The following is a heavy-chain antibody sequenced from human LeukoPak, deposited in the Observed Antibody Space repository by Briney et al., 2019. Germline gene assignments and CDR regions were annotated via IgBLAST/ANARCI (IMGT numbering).Heavy chain of an antibody. CDR1: GGSIGNYF. CDR2: IDFSGST. V-gene: IGHV4-59*01. CDR3: ARAVSSGWYPYYYYYGMGV. Sequence: SETLSLTCTVSGGSIGNYFWTWIRQSPGKGLEWIGYIDFSGSTSINPSLRSRAILSIDTSKHQFSLKLTSVTAADTAIYYCARAVSSGWYPYYYYYGMGVWGQGTTVTVSS. D-gene: IGHD6-19*01. J-gene: IGHJ6*02.